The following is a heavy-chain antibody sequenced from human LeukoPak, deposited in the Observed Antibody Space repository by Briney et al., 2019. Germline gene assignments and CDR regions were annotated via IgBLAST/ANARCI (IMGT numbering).Heavy chain of an antibody. D-gene: IGHD1-26*01. J-gene: IGHJ3*02. Sequence: GGSLRLSCAASGFTFSSYAMHWVRQAPGKGLEYVSAISSNGGSTYYANSVKGRFTISRDNSKNTLYLQMGSLRAEDMAVYYCARGGVGSSYSGSYLDIWGQGTMVTVSS. CDR2: ISSNGGST. CDR1: GFTFSSYA. V-gene: IGHV3-64*01. CDR3: ARGGVGSSYSGSYLDI.